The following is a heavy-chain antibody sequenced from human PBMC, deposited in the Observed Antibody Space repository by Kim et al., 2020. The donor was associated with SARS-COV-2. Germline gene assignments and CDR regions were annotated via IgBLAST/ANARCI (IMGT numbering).Heavy chain of an antibody. D-gene: IGHD6-19*01. CDR2: T. CDR3: ARDSVAGEIDY. Sequence: TNANPSLKSQVTMSVDTSKNQFSLKRSSVTAADTAVYYCARDSVAGEIDYWGQGTLVTVSS. J-gene: IGHJ4*02. V-gene: IGHV4-4*07.